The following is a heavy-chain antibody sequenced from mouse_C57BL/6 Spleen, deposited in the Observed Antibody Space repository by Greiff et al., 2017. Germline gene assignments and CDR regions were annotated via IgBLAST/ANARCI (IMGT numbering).Heavy chain of an antibody. CDR3: ARNYPTRALDY. V-gene: IGHV2-2*01. CDR1: GFSLTSYG. CDR2: IWSGGST. D-gene: IGHD2-10*01. J-gene: IGHJ2*01. Sequence: QVQLKESGPGLVQPSQSLSITCTVSGFSLTSYGVHWVRQSPGKGLEWLGVIWSGGSTDYNAAFISRLSISKDNSKSQVFVKMNSLHADDTAIDYCARNYPTRALDYWGQGTTLTVSS.